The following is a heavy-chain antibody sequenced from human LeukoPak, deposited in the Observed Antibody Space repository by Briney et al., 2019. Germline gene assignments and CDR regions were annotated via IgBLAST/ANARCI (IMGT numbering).Heavy chain of an antibody. V-gene: IGHV3-74*01. J-gene: IGHJ5*02. D-gene: IGHD2/OR15-2a*01. CDR2: INSDGSTT. Sequence: GGSLRLSCAASVFTLSNSWIHWVRQAPGKGQVWVSRINSDGSTTTYADSVKGRFTISRDNAKNTLYLQMNSLRAEDTAVYYCARAARADCTSPTCHSWLAPWGQGTQVTVSS. CDR1: VFTLSNSW. CDR3: ARAARADCTSPTCHSWLAP.